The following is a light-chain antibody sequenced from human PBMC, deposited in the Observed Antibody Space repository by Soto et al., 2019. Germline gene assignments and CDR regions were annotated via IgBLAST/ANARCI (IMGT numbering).Light chain of an antibody. V-gene: IGKV3-15*01. Sequence: EIVMTQSPATLSVSPGERAALSCRASQSVNSNFAWYQQKPGQAPRLLIYGASTRATDIPARFSGSGSGTDFTLTISSLQSEDFAVYYCQQYNNWPYTFGQGTKLEIK. CDR2: GAS. CDR3: QQYNNWPYT. J-gene: IGKJ2*01. CDR1: QSVNSN.